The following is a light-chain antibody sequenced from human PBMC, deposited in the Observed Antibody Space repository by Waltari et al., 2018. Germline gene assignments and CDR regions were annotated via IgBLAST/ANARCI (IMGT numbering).Light chain of an antibody. CDR1: QSIRSN. V-gene: IGKV3-15*01. CDR3: QQYDNWLGT. Sequence: EIVMTHSPATLSVFPGERATLPCRASQSIRSNLAWYPHKPGQAPRPLIYGASARATGIPARFSGSGSGTEFTLTISSLQSEDFAVYFCQQYDNWLGTFGQGTKVEIK. J-gene: IGKJ1*01. CDR2: GAS.